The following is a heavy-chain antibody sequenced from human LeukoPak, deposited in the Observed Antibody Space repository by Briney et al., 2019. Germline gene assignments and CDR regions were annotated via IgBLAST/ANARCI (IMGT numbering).Heavy chain of an antibody. D-gene: IGHD5/OR15-5a*01. CDR1: DGAIGSYY. J-gene: IGHJ5*01. CDR2: VYSDGTT. Sequence: SETLSLTCTVSDGAIGSYYWTWARQPADKGFEWIGHVYSDGTTNYNPSLKSRLTMSIDKAKNKFSLKVNSVTAADTAVYYCARVVSGGTFDSWGQGTLVTVSS. V-gene: IGHV4-4*07. CDR3: ARVVSGGTFDS.